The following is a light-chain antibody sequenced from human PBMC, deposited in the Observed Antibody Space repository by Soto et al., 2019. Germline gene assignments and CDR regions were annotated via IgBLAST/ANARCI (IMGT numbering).Light chain of an antibody. CDR3: CSYTSSSTRV. CDR2: DVT. J-gene: IGLJ1*01. CDR1: SSDVGAYNY. V-gene: IGLV2-14*03. Sequence: QSALTQPASVSGSPGQSITISCTGTSSDVGAYNYVSWYQQHPSKVPKLMIYDVTNRPSGVSSRFSGSKSGNTASLTISGLQAEDEADYYCCSYTSSSTRVFGTGTKVTVL.